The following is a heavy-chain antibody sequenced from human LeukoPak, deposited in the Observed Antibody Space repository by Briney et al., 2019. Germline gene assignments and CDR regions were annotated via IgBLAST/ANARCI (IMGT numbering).Heavy chain of an antibody. D-gene: IGHD5-18*01. Sequence: SETLSLTCTVSGGSMSSYYWSWIRQPPGKGLEWIGYIYYSGSTNYNPSLKSRVTISVDTSNNQFSLKLSSVTTADTAVYYCARGVGYTKAFDIWGQGTMVTVSS. J-gene: IGHJ3*02. V-gene: IGHV4-59*01. CDR1: GGSMSSYY. CDR2: IYYSGST. CDR3: ARGVGYTKAFDI.